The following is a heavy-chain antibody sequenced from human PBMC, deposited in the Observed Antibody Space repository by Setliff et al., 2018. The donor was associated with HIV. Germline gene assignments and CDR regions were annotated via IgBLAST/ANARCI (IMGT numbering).Heavy chain of an antibody. J-gene: IGHJ3*02. Sequence: SETLSLTCAVSGASIRSGVYYWSWIRQPAGKGPEWIGHIFPSGSTNYSPTLKSRITISMDTSKNQFSLKLSSVTAADTAVYYCARDPFMATIRYAFDIWGQGTMVTVSS. D-gene: IGHD5-12*01. V-gene: IGHV4-61*09. CDR3: ARDPFMATIRYAFDI. CDR1: GASIRSGVYY. CDR2: IFPSGST.